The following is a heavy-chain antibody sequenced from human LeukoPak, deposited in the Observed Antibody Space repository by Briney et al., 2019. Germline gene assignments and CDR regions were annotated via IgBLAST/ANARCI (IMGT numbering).Heavy chain of an antibody. J-gene: IGHJ6*02. CDR3: ARDRDYDFWSGYYYYYYGMDV. CDR1: GYTFTGYA. Sequence: ASVKVSCKASGYTFTGYAMHWVRQAPGQRLEWMGWINAGNGNTKYSQKFQGRVTITRDTSASTAYMELSSLRSEDTAVYYCARDRDYDFWSGYYYYYYGMDVWGQGTTVTVSS. CDR2: INAGNGNT. V-gene: IGHV1-3*01. D-gene: IGHD3-3*01.